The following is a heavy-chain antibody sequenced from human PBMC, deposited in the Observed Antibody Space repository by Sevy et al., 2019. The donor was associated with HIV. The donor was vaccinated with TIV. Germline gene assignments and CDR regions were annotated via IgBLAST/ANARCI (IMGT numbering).Heavy chain of an antibody. V-gene: IGHV3-20*04. J-gene: IGHJ5*02. D-gene: IGHD2-8*01. CDR3: TRNGGAFDNGFDP. CDR2: INWNGGST. CDR1: GFTFDDYG. Sequence: GGSLRLSCAASGFTFDDYGMSWVRQAPGKGLEWVSGINWNGGSTGYADSVKGRFTISRDNAKTSLNLQMNSLKAEDTAVYYCTRNGGAFDNGFDPWGQGTLVTVSS.